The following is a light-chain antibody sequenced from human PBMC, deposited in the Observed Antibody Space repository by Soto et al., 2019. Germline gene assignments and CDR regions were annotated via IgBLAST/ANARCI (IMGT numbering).Light chain of an antibody. J-gene: IGLJ2*01. CDR1: KLGDKY. CDR2: ADN. V-gene: IGLV3-1*01. Sequence: SSELTQPPSVSVSPGQTASITCSGDKLGDKYACWYQQKPGQSPVLVIYADNKRPSGIPERFSGSNSGNTATLTICGTQAMDEADYYCQAWDSSTVVFGGGTKLTVL. CDR3: QAWDSSTVV.